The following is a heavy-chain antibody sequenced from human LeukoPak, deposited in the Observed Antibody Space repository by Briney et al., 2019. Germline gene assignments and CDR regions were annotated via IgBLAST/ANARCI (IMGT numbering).Heavy chain of an antibody. J-gene: IGHJ4*01. D-gene: IGHD4-23*01. CDR1: GGSINTTSHY. CDR2: IFYTGDT. V-gene: IGHV4-39*01. CDR3: ARMRGLYGGDYYYFDY. Sequence: PSETLSLTCTVSGGSINTTSHYWGWIRQPPGKGLEWIANIFYTGDTSYNPSLESRVALSVDRSYNRFSLKLTSVAASDTAVYYCARMRGLYGGDYYYFDYWGPGILVTVSP.